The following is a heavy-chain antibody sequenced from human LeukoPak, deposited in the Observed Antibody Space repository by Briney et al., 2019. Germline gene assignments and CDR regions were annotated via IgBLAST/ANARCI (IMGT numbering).Heavy chain of an antibody. D-gene: IGHD6-13*01. J-gene: IGHJ6*02. CDR3: ARIGSISSGYRYYYYGMDV. CDR2: INHSGST. V-gene: IGHV4-34*01. Sequence: PSETLSLTCAVYGGSFSGYYWSWIRQPPGKGLEWIGEINHSGSTNYNPSLKSRVTISVDTSKNQFSLKLSSVTAADTAVYYCARIGSISSGYRYYYYGMDVWGQGTTVTVSS. CDR1: GGSFSGYY.